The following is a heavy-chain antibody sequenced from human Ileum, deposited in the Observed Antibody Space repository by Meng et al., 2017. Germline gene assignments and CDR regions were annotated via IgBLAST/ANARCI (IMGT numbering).Heavy chain of an antibody. CDR2: IKADGSEK. V-gene: IGHV3-7*01. J-gene: IGHJ4*02. CDR3: ATYYSTSRGGRMDY. CDR1: GFTFSTYW. Sequence: GESLKISCAASGFTFSTYWMNWVRQAPGKGLEWVASIKADGSEKYNVDSVKGRFTISRDNAKNSLYLQMNTLRAEDTALYYCATYYSTSRGGRMDYWGQAIL. D-gene: IGHD2-2*01.